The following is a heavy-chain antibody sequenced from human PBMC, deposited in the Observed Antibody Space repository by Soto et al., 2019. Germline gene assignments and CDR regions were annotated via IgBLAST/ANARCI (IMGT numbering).Heavy chain of an antibody. CDR1: GYTFTGYY. D-gene: IGHD1-26*01. V-gene: IGHV1-2*02. CDR2: INPNSGGT. Sequence: ASVKVSCKASGYTFTGYYMHWVRQAPGQGLEWMGWINPNSGGTNYAQKFQGRVTMTRDTSISTAYMELSRLRSDDTAVYYCESIKWELPQPDAFDIWGQGTMVPVSS. J-gene: IGHJ3*02. CDR3: ESIKWELPQPDAFDI.